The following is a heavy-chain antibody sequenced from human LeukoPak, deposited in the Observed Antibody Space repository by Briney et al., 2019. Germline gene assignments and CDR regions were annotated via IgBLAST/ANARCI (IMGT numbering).Heavy chain of an antibody. J-gene: IGHJ4*02. CDR1: GFTFSVYS. V-gene: IGHV3-30*03. Sequence: PGGSLRLSCAASGFTFSVYSMHWVRQAPGKGLEWVAFISYDGSNKYYADSVKGRFTISRDNSKNTLYLQMNSLGAEDTALYYCARDFHSSGWYRLDYWGQGTLVPVSS. CDR3: ARDFHSSGWYRLDY. CDR2: ISYDGSNK. D-gene: IGHD6-19*01.